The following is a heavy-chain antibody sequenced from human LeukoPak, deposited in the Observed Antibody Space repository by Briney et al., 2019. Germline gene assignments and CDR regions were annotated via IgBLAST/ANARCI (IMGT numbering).Heavy chain of an antibody. CDR3: AKGGSWSGDH. D-gene: IGHD2-15*01. CDR2: LSYDGAKI. Sequence: GGSLRLSCAASGFTLSNFGMHWVRQAPGKGLEWVAVLSYDGAKIHYAESVKGRFTISRDNSKNTLYLQMNSLRPEDTAVYYCAKGGSWSGDHWGQGTLVTVSS. J-gene: IGHJ4*02. CDR1: GFTLSNFG. V-gene: IGHV3-30*18.